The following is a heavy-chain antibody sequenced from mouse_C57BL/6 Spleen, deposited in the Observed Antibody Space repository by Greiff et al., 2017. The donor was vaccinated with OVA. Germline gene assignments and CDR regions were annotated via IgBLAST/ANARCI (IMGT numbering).Heavy chain of an antibody. CDR1: GFTFSDYG. D-gene: IGHD2-3*01. CDR3: ARRAVYDGYFFDY. J-gene: IGHJ2*01. Sequence: EVQLQESGGGLVKPGGSLKLSCAASGFTFSDYGMHWVRQAPEKGLEWVAYISSGSSTIYYADTVKGRFTISRDNAKTTLFLQMTSLRSENTAMYDCARRAVYDGYFFDYWGQGTTLTVSS. CDR2: ISSGSSTI. V-gene: IGHV5-17*01.